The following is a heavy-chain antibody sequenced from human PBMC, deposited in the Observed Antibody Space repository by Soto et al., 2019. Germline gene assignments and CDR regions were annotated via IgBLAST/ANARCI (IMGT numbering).Heavy chain of an antibody. CDR1: GFTFSDYY. V-gene: IGHV3-11*01. CDR3: ARDPLRDIYDILTGYYTEYYYYGMDV. J-gene: IGHJ6*02. Sequence: GGSLRLCCAASGFTFSDYYMSWIRQAPGKGLEWVSYISSSGSTIYYADSVKGRFTISRDNAKNSLYLQMNSLRAEDTAVYYCARDPLRDIYDILTGYYTEYYYYGMDVWGQGTTVTVSS. CDR2: ISSSGSTI. D-gene: IGHD3-9*01.